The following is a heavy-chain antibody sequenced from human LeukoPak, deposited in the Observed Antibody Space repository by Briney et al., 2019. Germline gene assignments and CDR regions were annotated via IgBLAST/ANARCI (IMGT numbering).Heavy chain of an antibody. CDR2: IYSGGST. CDR3: AKEFDYDILTGYYRDLYFDY. V-gene: IGHV3-53*01. CDR1: GLTVSKNY. Sequence: PGGSLRLSCAASGLTVSKNYMSWVRQAPGKGLESVSVIYSGGSTYYADSVRGRFTISRDNSKNTLYLQMNSLRVEDTAVYYCAKEFDYDILTGYYRDLYFDYWGQGTLVTVSS. J-gene: IGHJ4*02. D-gene: IGHD3-9*01.